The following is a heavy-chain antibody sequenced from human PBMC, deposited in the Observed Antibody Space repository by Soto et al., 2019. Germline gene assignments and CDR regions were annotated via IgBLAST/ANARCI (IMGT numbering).Heavy chain of an antibody. J-gene: IGHJ3*02. V-gene: IGHV1-69*06. D-gene: IGHD3-22*01. CDR2: IIPIFATA. CDR1: GGTFSSYA. Sequence: SVKVSCKASGGTFSSYAISWVRQAPGQGLEWMGGIIPIFATANYAQKFQGRVTITADKSTSTAYMELSSLRSEDTAVYYCAREYYYDSSGYASEALDIWGQGTMVTVSS. CDR3: AREYYYDSSGYASEALDI.